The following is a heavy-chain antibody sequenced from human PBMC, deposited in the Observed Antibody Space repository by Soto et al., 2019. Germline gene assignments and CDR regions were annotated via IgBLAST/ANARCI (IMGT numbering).Heavy chain of an antibody. CDR3: ARDPPDFHSAFDS. D-gene: IGHD4-4*01. V-gene: IGHV6-1*01. Sequence: SQTLSLTCAISGDSVSSNRAAWNWIRQSPSRGLEWLGRTYYRSKWYNDYAVSVKSRITINPDTSHNQFSLQLNSVTPEDAAVYYCARDPPDFHSAFDSWGQGTLVTVSS. CDR1: GDSVSSNRAA. J-gene: IGHJ4*02. CDR2: TYYRSKWYN.